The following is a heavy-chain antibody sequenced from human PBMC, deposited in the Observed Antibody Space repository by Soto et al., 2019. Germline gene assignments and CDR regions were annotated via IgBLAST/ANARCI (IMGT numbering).Heavy chain of an antibody. CDR3: ARGGGVGVAGSAAFDM. CDR2: INPATGAA. V-gene: IGHV1-2*02. Sequence: QLHLVQSGAVVKKPGASVTVSCSASGYPVTAYYMHWVRQAPGRGLEWMGGINPATGAAKYTQTFQGRVTVTRATSTSTVFIDLGGLPSEDPAVFYWARGGGVGVAGSAAFDMWGQGTLVTVSS. CDR1: GYPVTAYY. J-gene: IGHJ3*02. D-gene: IGHD3-3*01.